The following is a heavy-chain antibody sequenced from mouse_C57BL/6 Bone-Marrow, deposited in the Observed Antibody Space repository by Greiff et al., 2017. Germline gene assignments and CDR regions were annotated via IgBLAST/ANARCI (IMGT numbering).Heavy chain of an antibody. V-gene: IGHV14-4*01. Sequence: VQLKQSGAELVRPGASVKLSCTASGFNIKDDYMHWVKQRPEQGLEWIGWIDPENGDTEYASKFQGKATITADTSSNTAYLQLSSLTSEDTAVYYCTTGGYCDVWGTGTTVTVSS. CDR3: TTGGYCDV. J-gene: IGHJ1*03. CDR2: IDPENGDT. CDR1: GFNIKDDY.